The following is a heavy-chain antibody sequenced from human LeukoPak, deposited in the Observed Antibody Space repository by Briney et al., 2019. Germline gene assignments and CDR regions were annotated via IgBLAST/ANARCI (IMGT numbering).Heavy chain of an antibody. Sequence: NSSETLSLTCAVYGVSFSGYYWSWIRQPPGEGLEWIGEINRSGSTNYNPSLKSRVTISVDTSKNQFSLKLSSVTAADTAVYYCARGRKRGAAAGPVFDYWGQGTLVTVSS. CDR1: GVSFSGYY. J-gene: IGHJ4*02. V-gene: IGHV4-34*01. CDR3: ARGRKRGAAAGPVFDY. CDR2: INRSGST. D-gene: IGHD6-13*01.